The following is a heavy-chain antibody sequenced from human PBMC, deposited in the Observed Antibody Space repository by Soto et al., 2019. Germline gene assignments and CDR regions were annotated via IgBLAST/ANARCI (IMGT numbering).Heavy chain of an antibody. CDR3: AREVVTTKWYFDN. V-gene: IGHV3-30*04. D-gene: IGHD1-1*01. CDR1: GFTFSSFS. J-gene: IGHJ4*02. Sequence: GGSLRLSCRTSGFTFSSFSMHWFRQAPGKCLEWVAVIGSTNVKYYADSVKGRFTISRDNSQDTLYLQMDGLRPDDTGVYFCAREVVTTKWYFDNWGQGXLVTVYS. CDR2: IGSTNVK.